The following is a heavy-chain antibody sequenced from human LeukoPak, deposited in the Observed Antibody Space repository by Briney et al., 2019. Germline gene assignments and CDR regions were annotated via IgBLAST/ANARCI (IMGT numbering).Heavy chain of an antibody. Sequence: GGSLGLSCAASGFTVSSSYMNCVRQAPGQGLEWGLLIFSGGGTYYAESVNGRFTISRDNSKNTLFLQMHSLRAEDTAVYYCARGGVVYPDSFDIWGRGTMVTVSS. J-gene: IGHJ3*02. CDR3: ARGGVVYPDSFDI. CDR2: IFSGGGT. CDR1: GFTVSSSY. V-gene: IGHV3-66*01. D-gene: IGHD2-15*01.